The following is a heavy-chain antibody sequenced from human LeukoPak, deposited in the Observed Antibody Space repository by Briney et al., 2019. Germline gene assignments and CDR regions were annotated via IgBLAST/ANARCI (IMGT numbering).Heavy chain of an antibody. D-gene: IGHD3-10*01. J-gene: IGHJ4*02. Sequence: ASVKVSCKTSGYTFTGYYIHWVRQAPGQGLEWMGWINPNSGDTNYAQKFQGRVSMTGDTSISTAYMELSRLRSDDTAVYYCARVVRGTMVRGVIITGVFGYWGQGTLVTVSS. V-gene: IGHV1-2*02. CDR3: ARVVRGTMVRGVIITGVFGY. CDR2: INPNSGDT. CDR1: GYTFTGYY.